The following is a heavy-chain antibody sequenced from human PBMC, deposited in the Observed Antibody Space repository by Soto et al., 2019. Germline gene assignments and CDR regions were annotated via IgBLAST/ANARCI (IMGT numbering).Heavy chain of an antibody. D-gene: IGHD3-10*01. CDR2: IYWDDDK. Sequence: QITLKESGPALVNPTQTLTLTCTFSGFSLDTSGVGVGWFRQPPGKAREWLALIYWDDDKRYSPSLKSRLTMTKDTSNNQVVLTMTNMDPVDTATYYCAHIRFRIWFGKKSNWFGPWGLGTLVTVSS. V-gene: IGHV2-5*02. J-gene: IGHJ5*02. CDR3: AHIRFRIWFGKKSNWFGP. CDR1: GFSLDTSGVG.